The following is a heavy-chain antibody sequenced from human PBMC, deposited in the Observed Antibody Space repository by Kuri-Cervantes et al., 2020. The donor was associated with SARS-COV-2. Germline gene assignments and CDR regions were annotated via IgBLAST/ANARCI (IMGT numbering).Heavy chain of an antibody. D-gene: IGHD3-22*01. Sequence: GESLKISCAASGFTFSSYGMHWVRQAPGKGVEWEAVIWYDGSNKYYADSVKGRFTISRDNSKNTLYLQMNSLRAEDTAVYYCARDLPYYYDSSGYDFDYWGQGTLVTVSS. CDR3: ARDLPYYYDSSGYDFDY. J-gene: IGHJ4*02. V-gene: IGHV3-33*08. CDR2: IWYDGSNK. CDR1: GFTFSSYG.